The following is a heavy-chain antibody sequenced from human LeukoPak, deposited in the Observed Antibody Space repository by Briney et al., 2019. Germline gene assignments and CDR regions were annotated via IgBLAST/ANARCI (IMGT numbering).Heavy chain of an antibody. CDR1: GFTFSSYH. D-gene: IGHD2-21*01. V-gene: IGHV3-21*01. Sequence: GGSLRLSCAASGFTFSSYHINWVRQAPGKGLEWVSSISSDTTYIFYADSVEGRFTISRDNAKNSLYLQMNSLRAEDTAVYCCARVVHCSLATCPYYFDFWGQGTLVAVSS. CDR2: ISSDTTYI. J-gene: IGHJ4*02. CDR3: ARVVHCSLATCPYYFDF.